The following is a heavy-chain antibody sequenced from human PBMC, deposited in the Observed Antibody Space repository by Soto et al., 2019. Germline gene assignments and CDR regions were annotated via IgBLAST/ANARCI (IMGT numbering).Heavy chain of an antibody. CDR1: GFTFTSSA. Sequence: ASVKVSCKASGFTFTSSAVQWVRQARGQRLEWIGWIVVGSGNTNYAQKFQERVTITRDMSTSTAYMELSSLRSEDTAVYYCAAEEGQYYYDSSGYNYWGQGTLVTVSS. CDR2: IVVGSGNT. V-gene: IGHV1-58*01. CDR3: AAEEGQYYYDSSGYNY. D-gene: IGHD3-22*01. J-gene: IGHJ4*02.